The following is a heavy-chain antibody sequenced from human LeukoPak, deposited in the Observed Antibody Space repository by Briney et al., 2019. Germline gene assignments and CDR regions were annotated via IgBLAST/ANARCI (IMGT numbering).Heavy chain of an antibody. V-gene: IGHV1-18*01. CDR1: GYTFTSYG. J-gene: IGHJ6*03. CDR2: ISAYNGNT. CDR3: ARLGFWHITMVRGDPYYMDV. Sequence: ASVKVSCKTSGYTFTSYGISWVRQAPGQGLEWMGWISAYNGNTNYAQKLQGRVTMTTDTSTSTAYMELRSLRSDDTAVYYCARLGFWHITMVRGDPYYMDVWGKGTTVTISS. D-gene: IGHD3-10*01.